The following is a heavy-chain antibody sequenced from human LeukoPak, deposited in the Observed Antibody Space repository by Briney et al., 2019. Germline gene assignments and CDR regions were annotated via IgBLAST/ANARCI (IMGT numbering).Heavy chain of an antibody. CDR2: ISYDGSNK. Sequence: GGSLRLSCAASGFTFSSYAMHWVRQAPGKGLEWVAVISYDGSNKYHADSVKGRFTISRDNSKNTLYLQMNSLRAEDTAVYYCARAAGNFDYWGQGTLVTVSS. V-gene: IGHV3-30-3*01. CDR3: ARAAGNFDY. CDR1: GFTFSSYA. J-gene: IGHJ4*02.